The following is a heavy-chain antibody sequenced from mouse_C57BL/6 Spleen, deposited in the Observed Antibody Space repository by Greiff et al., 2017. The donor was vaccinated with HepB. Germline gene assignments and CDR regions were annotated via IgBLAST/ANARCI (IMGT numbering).Heavy chain of an antibody. V-gene: IGHV2-2*01. J-gene: IGHJ2*01. CDR2: IWSGGST. D-gene: IGHD1-1*01. CDR1: GFSLTSYG. CDR3: ARNMGYYYGSSLDY. Sequence: VKLQESGPGLVQPSQSLSITCTVSGFSLTSYGVHWVRQSPGKGLEWLGVIWSGGSTDYNAAFISRLSISKDNSKSQVFFKMNSLQADDTAIYYCARNMGYYYGSSLDYWGQGTTLTVSS.